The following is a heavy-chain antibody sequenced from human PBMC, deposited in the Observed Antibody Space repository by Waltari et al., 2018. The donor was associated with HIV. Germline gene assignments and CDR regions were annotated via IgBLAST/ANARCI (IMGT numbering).Heavy chain of an antibody. Sequence: EVQLVESGGGLIVPGGSLRLSCAASGFTGSSYYMSWVRQAPGKGLEWVSVIYSGGSRYYADSVKGRFTISRDNSKNTLSLHMNSLRPEDTAVYYCARDPRSSGYYGMDVWGQGTTVTVSS. D-gene: IGHD1-26*01. V-gene: IGHV3-53*01. CDR3: ARDPRSSGYYGMDV. CDR1: GFTGSSYY. J-gene: IGHJ6*02. CDR2: IYSGGSR.